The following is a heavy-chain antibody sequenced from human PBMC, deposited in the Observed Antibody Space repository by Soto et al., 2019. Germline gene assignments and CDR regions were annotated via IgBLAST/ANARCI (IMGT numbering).Heavy chain of an antibody. V-gene: IGHV3-23*01. J-gene: IGHJ4*02. CDR3: AKFPLRLAYFHY. Sequence: EVQLLESGGGLVQPGGSLRLSCAASGFTFSNYAMNWVRQAPGKGLEWVSAISGSGSTYYADSVKGRFTISRDNSKNTLYLKMTSLRPGDTPVYYWAKFPLRLAYFHYWAPGPLVPFPS. D-gene: IGHD3-3*02. CDR1: GFTFSNYA. CDR2: ISGSGST.